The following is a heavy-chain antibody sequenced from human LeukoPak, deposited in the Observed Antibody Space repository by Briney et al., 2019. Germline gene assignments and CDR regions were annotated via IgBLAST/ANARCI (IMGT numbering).Heavy chain of an antibody. Sequence: GGSLRLSCAASGFTFSGSAMHWVRQASGKGLEWVGRIRSKANHYATAYAASVKGRFTVSRDDSKNTAYLQMNSLRAEDTAVYYCAKVGWHSGSYYNHDAFDIWGQGTMVTVSS. CDR3: AKVGWHSGSYYNHDAFDI. CDR1: GFTFSGSA. V-gene: IGHV3-73*01. CDR2: IRSKANHYAT. D-gene: IGHD3-10*01. J-gene: IGHJ3*02.